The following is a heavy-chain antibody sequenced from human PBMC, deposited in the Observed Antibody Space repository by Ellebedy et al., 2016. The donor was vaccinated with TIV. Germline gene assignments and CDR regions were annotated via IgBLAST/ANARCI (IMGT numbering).Heavy chain of an antibody. CDR3: ARIGATSSFRYFDL. J-gene: IGHJ2*01. V-gene: IGHV1-69*04. Sequence: AASVKVSCKAPGGTFSSYGISWVRQAPGQGLEWMGRIVPLFPITNYAQKFQGRVTITADQSTSTAYMELSSLRSEDTAVYYCARIGATSSFRYFDLWGRGTLLTVSS. D-gene: IGHD1-26*01. CDR1: GGTFSSYG. CDR2: IVPLFPIT.